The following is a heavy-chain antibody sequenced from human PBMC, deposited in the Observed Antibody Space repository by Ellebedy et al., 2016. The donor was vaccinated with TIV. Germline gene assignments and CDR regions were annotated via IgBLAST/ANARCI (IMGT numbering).Heavy chain of an antibody. J-gene: IGHJ6*02. CDR1: GFTFSSYE. CDR2: ISSSGSTI. CDR3: ARRYDWPIPYYYGMDV. V-gene: IGHV3-48*03. Sequence: PGGSLRLSCAASGFTFSSYEMNWVRQAPGKGLEWVSYISSSGSTIYYADSVKGRFTISRDNAKNSLYLQMNSLRAEDTAVYYCARRYDWPIPYYYGMDVWGQGTTVTVSS. D-gene: IGHD3-9*01.